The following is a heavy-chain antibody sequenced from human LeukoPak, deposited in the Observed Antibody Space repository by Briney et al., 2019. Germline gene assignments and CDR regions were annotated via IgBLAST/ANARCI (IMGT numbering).Heavy chain of an antibody. Sequence: GGSLRLSCAASGFTFDDHAMHWVRQAPGKGLEWVSGISWNSGSIGYADAVKGRFTISRDNAKNSLYLQMNSLRAEDTALYYCAKEGSSWYYFDYWGQGTLVTVSS. V-gene: IGHV3-9*01. CDR2: ISWNSGSI. CDR3: AKEGSSWYYFDY. CDR1: GFTFDDHA. J-gene: IGHJ4*02. D-gene: IGHD6-13*01.